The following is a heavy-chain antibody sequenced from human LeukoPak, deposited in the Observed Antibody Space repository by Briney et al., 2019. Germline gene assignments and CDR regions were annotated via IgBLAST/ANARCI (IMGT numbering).Heavy chain of an antibody. D-gene: IGHD2-8*01. CDR2: IYYSGST. V-gene: IGHV4-59*01. Sequence: PSETLSLTCTVSGGSISSYYWSWIRQPPGKGLEWIGYIYYSGSTNYNPSLKSRVTISVDTSKNQISLKLSSVTAADTAVYYCARSEGVSYYYMDVWGKGTTVTVSS. J-gene: IGHJ6*03. CDR3: ARSEGVSYYYMDV. CDR1: GGSISSYY.